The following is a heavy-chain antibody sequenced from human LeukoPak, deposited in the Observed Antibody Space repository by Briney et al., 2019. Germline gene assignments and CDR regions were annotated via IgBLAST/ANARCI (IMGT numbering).Heavy chain of an antibody. V-gene: IGHV6-1*01. Sequence: SQTLSLTCAISGDIVSNNSVSWNWIRQSPSRGLEWLGRTYYRSKWYNDNAVSVKSRITINPDTSKNHFPLQLNSVTPDDTAVYYCAREFHPRDFDYWGQGTLVTVSS. CDR1: GDIVSNNSVS. J-gene: IGHJ4*02. CDR3: AREFHPRDFDY. CDR2: TYYRSKWYN.